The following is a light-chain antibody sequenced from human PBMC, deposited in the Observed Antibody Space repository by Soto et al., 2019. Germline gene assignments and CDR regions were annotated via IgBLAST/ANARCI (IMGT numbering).Light chain of an antibody. CDR1: QNIINY. CDR2: AAS. J-gene: IGKJ1*01. Sequence: DIQMTQSPSSLSASVGDRVTITCRASQNIINYLNWYQQKPRKAPKLLIHAASSLQSGVPPRFSGTGSGTDFTLTISSLQPEDFATYYCQQSYSIPWTFGQGTNVEIK. CDR3: QQSYSIPWT. V-gene: IGKV1-39*01.